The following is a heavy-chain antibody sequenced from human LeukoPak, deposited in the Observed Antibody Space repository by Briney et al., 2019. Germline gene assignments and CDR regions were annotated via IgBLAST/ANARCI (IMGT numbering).Heavy chain of an antibody. CDR3: AKAAGYDFWSGYSAVLDY. Sequence: GGSLRLSCVASGFTFSSYGMHWVRQAPGKGLEWVAFIRYDGSNKYYADSVKGRFTISRDNSKNTLYLQMNSLRAEDTAVYYCAKAAGYDFWSGYSAVLDYWGQGTLVTVSS. D-gene: IGHD3-3*01. J-gene: IGHJ4*02. CDR2: IRYDGSNK. CDR1: GFTFSSYG. V-gene: IGHV3-30*02.